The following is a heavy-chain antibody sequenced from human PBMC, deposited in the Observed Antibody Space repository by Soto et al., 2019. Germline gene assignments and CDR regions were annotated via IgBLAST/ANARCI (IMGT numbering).Heavy chain of an antibody. J-gene: IGHJ4*02. CDR3: SSGVPRWLHDS. Sequence: EVHLVESGGGLVQPCRSLRLSCVCSGFLPVDYAMHWVRRAPGKVMEWVSGMTWYNGEVGYADSVKGRFTTSRDKAKKYLFLQMDSLRLDDTALYYCSSGVPRWLHDSWGQGTLVVVSS. CDR1: GFLPVDYA. CDR2: MTWYNGEV. V-gene: IGHV3-9*02. D-gene: IGHD3-10*01.